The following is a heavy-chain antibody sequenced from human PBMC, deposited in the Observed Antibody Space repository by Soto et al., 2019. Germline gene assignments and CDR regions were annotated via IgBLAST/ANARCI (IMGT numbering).Heavy chain of an antibody. CDR2: FDPEDGET. J-gene: IGHJ5*02. CDR3: ATQLVKRFLEWSMFDP. D-gene: IGHD3-3*01. CDR1: GYTLTELS. Sequence: GASVKVSCKGSGYTLTELSMHWVRQAPGKGLEWMGGFDPEDGETIYAQKFQGRVTMTEDTSTDTAYMELSSLRSEDTAVYYCATQLVKRFLEWSMFDPWAREPWSPSPQ. V-gene: IGHV1-24*01.